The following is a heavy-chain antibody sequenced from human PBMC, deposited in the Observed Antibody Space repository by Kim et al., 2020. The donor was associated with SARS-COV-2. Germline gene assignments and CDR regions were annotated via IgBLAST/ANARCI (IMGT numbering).Heavy chain of an antibody. CDR3: ARGIAVAGRRLPIGY. V-gene: IGHV4-39*01. CDR1: GGSISSSSYY. CDR2: IYYSGST. J-gene: IGHJ4*02. D-gene: IGHD6-19*01. Sequence: SETLSLTCTVSGGSISSSSYYWGWIRQPPGKGLEWIGSIYYSGSTYYNPSLKSRVTISVDTSKNQFSLKLSSVTAADTAVYYCARGIAVAGRRLPIGYWGQGTLVTVSS.